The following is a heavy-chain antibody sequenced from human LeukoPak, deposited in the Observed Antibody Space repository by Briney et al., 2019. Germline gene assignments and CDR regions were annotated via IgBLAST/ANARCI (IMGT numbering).Heavy chain of an antibody. Sequence: PGGSLRLSCAASGFTFSSYGMHWVRQAPGKGLMWVSGINTDGSSTSYADSVKGRFTISRDNAKNTLFLQMNSLRAEDTAVYYCYGANAEHWGQGTLVSVSS. D-gene: IGHD4-23*01. J-gene: IGHJ1*01. CDR2: INTDGSST. V-gene: IGHV3-74*01. CDR3: YGANAEH. CDR1: GFTFSSYG.